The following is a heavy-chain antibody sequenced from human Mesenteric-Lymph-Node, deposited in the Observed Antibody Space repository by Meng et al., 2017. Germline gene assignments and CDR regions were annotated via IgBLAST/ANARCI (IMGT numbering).Heavy chain of an antibody. V-gene: IGHV5-51*01. CDR2: IYPGDSDT. CDR1: GYIFTSYW. CDR3: AKLQLKNNSATYLDY. Sequence: GESLKISCKGSGYIFTSYWIGWVRQMPGKGLELMGIIYPGDSDTRYSPSFQGQVTISADKSITTAYLQWSSLKASDTAMYYCAKLQLKNNSATYLDYWGQGTLVTVSS. J-gene: IGHJ4*02. D-gene: IGHD2/OR15-2a*01.